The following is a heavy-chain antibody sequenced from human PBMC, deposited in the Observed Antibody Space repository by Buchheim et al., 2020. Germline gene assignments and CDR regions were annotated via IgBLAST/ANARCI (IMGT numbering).Heavy chain of an antibody. D-gene: IGHD6-19*01. V-gene: IGHV3-30-3*01. CDR3: ARLHDSSGFDY. CDR2: ISYDGSNK. J-gene: IGHJ4*02. Sequence: QVQLVESGGGVVQPGRSLRLSCAASGFTFSSYAMHWVRQAPGKGLEWVAVISYDGSNKYYADSVKGRFTISRDNSKNTLYLQMNSLRAEDTAVYYCARLHDSSGFDYWGQGTL. CDR1: GFTFSSYA.